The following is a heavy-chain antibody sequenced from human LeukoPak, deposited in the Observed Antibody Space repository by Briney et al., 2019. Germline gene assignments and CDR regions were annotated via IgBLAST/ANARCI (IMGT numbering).Heavy chain of an antibody. CDR3: ARDRTYYDILTGFDY. D-gene: IGHD3-9*01. CDR2: ISGSGGST. Sequence: GGSLRLSCAASGFTFNSYAMSWVRQAPGKGLEWVSAISGSGGSTYYADSVKGRFTISRDNSKNTLYLQMNSLRAEDTAVYYCARDRTYYDILTGFDYWGQGTLVTVSS. J-gene: IGHJ4*02. CDR1: GFTFNSYA. V-gene: IGHV3-23*01.